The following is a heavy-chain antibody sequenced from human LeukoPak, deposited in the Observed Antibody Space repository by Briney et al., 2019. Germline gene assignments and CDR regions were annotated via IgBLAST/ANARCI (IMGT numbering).Heavy chain of an antibody. Sequence: PGGSLLLSCAASGFTVSSNYMSWVRQAPGKGLEWVSVIYSGGSTYYADSVKGRFTISRDNSKNTLYLQMNSLRAEDTAVYYCAREVHPTMVRGPDLVWFDPWGQGTLVTVSS. CDR3: AREVHPTMVRGPDLVWFDP. D-gene: IGHD3-10*01. J-gene: IGHJ5*02. CDR2: IYSGGST. CDR1: GFTVSSNY. V-gene: IGHV3-53*01.